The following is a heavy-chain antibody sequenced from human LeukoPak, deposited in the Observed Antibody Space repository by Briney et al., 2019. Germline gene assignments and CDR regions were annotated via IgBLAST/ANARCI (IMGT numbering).Heavy chain of an antibody. V-gene: IGHV1-2*02. J-gene: IGHJ4*02. Sequence: GASVKVSCKASGYTFTGYYMHWVRQAPGQGLEWMGWINPNSGGTNYAQKFQGRVTMTRDTSISTAYMELSRLRSDDTAVYYCARVKGDFWSGYYFPDYWGQGTLVTVSS. CDR1: GYTFTGYY. CDR3: ARVKGDFWSGYYFPDY. D-gene: IGHD3-3*01. CDR2: INPNSGGT.